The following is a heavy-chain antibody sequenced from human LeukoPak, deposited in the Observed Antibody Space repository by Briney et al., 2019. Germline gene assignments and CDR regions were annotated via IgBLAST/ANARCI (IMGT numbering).Heavy chain of an antibody. CDR1: GGSISSSSYF. CDR3: ARSGYTTRRHAAFDI. CDR2: IYYTGST. D-gene: IGHD6-13*01. Sequence: PSETLSLTCTVSGGSISSSSYFWAWIRQPPGKGLEWIESIYYTGSTYYNPSLKSRVTISVDTSKNQFSLKLSSVTAADTAVYYCARSGYTTRRHAAFDIWGQGTMVAVSS. J-gene: IGHJ3*02. V-gene: IGHV4-39*07.